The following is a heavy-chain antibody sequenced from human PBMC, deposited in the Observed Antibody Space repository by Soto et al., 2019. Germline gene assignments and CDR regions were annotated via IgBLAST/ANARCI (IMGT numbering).Heavy chain of an antibody. D-gene: IGHD5-12*01. V-gene: IGHV1-69*12. J-gene: IGHJ6*02. CDR2: IIPIFGTA. CDR3: ARGRVEMATSKTYYYGMDV. CDR1: GGTFSSYA. Sequence: QVQLVQSGAEVKKPGSSVKVSCKASGGTFSSYAISWVRQAPGQGLEWMGGIIPIFGTANYAQKFQGRVTITADESTSTASMELSSLRSEDTAVYYCARGRVEMATSKTYYYGMDVWGQGTTVTVSS.